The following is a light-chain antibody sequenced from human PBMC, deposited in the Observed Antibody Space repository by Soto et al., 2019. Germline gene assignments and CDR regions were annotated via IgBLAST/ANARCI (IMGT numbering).Light chain of an antibody. V-gene: IGLV1-47*01. Sequence: QSVLTQPPSASGTPGQRVTISCSGSSSNTGSNYVYWYQQLPGTAPKLLIYRNNQRPSGVPDRFSGSKSGTSASLAISGLRSEDEADYYCAAWDDSLSVVFGGGTQLTVL. CDR2: RNN. CDR3: AAWDDSLSVV. CDR1: SSNTGSNY. J-gene: IGLJ2*01.